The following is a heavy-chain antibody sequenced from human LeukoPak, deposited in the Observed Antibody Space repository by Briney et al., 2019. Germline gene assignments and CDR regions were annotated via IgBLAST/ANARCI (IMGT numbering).Heavy chain of an antibody. D-gene: IGHD6-13*01. CDR2: ISAYNGNT. CDR1: GYTFTSYG. V-gene: IGHV1-18*01. Sequence: ASVKVSYKASGYTFTSYGISWVRQAPGQGLEWMGWISAYNGNTNYAQKLQGRVTMTTDTSTSTAYMELRSLRSDDTAVYYCARGSSSWYPNTYYFDYWGQGTLVTVSS. CDR3: ARGSSSWYPNTYYFDY. J-gene: IGHJ4*02.